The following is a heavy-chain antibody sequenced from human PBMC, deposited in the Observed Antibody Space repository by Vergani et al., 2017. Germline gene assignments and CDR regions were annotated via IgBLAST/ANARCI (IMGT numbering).Heavy chain of an antibody. J-gene: IGHJ6*02. CDR1: GFTFSSYG. Sequence: QVQLVESGGGVVQPGRSLRLSCAASGFTFSSYGMHWVRQAPGKGLEWVAVIWYDGSNKYYAESEKGRFTISRDNAKTTRYLQKNSLRAEDTAVYYWSKDLSRVVPAARRYYYYYGMDVWGQGTTVTVSS. V-gene: IGHV3-33*06. CDR2: IWYDGSNK. CDR3: SKDLSRVVPAARRYYYYYGMDV. D-gene: IGHD2-2*01.